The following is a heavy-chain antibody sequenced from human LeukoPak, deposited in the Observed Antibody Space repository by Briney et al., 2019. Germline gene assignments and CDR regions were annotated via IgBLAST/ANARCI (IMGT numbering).Heavy chain of an antibody. D-gene: IGHD3-10*01. CDR1: GGSINDAS. CDR3: ARVGTYYRSLDS. CDR2: IYHSGGT. V-gene: IGHV4-59*01. J-gene: IGHJ4*02. Sequence: SETLSLTCTVSGGSINDASWNWIRQPPGQGLEWIGYIYHSGGTNYNPSLKSRVTISLDTSKNQFSLKLSCVTAADTAVYYCARVGTYYRSLDSWGQGTLVTVSS.